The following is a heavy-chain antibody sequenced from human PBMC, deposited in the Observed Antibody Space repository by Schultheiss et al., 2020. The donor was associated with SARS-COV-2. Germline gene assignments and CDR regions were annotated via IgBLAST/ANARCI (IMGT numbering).Heavy chain of an antibody. J-gene: IGHJ4*02. CDR2: INHSGST. D-gene: IGHD3-16*01. CDR3: ARSDSRWGFVNY. V-gene: IGHV4-34*09. Sequence: LRLSCAASGFSVSNNYMNWVRQAPGKGLEWIGEINHSGSTNYNPSLKSRVTISVDTSKNQFSLKLSSVTAADTAVYYCARSDSRWGFVNYWGQGTRVTVSS. CDR1: GFSVSNNY.